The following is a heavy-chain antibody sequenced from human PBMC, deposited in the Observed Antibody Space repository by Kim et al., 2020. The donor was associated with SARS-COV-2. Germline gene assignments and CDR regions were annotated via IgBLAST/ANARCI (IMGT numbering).Heavy chain of an antibody. CDR1: GFNFNYYG. D-gene: IGHD3-3*01. J-gene: IGHJ4*01. CDR3: AKRGGVFDFSSSSYIDY. CDR2: ISYEGSKK. V-gene: IGHV3-30*18. Sequence: GGSLRLSCVVSGFNFNYYGMLWVRQAPGKGLEWVAGISYEGSKKFYADSLMGRFTISRDSSKNTLYLQMDSLISEDTAVYYCAKRGGVFDFSSSSYIDY.